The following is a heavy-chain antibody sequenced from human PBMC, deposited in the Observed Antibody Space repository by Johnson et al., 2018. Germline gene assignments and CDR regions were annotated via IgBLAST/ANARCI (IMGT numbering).Heavy chain of an antibody. Sequence: QVQLVESGGGLVKPGGSLRLSCAASGFTFSDYYMNWIRQAPGKGLEWVSYISGSGSTRYYADSVKGRFTISRDNTKNSLYLQMNSLRAEDTAVYYCATDWGRNRITIYGVAVSWGQGTLVTVSS. CDR2: ISGSGSTR. J-gene: IGHJ4*02. D-gene: IGHD3-3*01. V-gene: IGHV3-11*04. CDR3: ATDWGRNRITIYGVAVS. CDR1: GFTFSDYY.